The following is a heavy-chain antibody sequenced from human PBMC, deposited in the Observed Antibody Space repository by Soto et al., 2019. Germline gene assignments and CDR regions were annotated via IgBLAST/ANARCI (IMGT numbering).Heavy chain of an antibody. CDR1: GFTFSNAW. J-gene: IGHJ4*02. Sequence: EVQLVESGGGLVKPGGSLRLSCAASGFTFSNAWMSWVRQAPGKGLEWVGRIKSKTDGGTTDYAAPVKGRFTISRDDSKNTLDLQMNSLKTEDTAVYYCTTAGGEYYYGSGSYYSVPFDYWGQGTLVTVSS. D-gene: IGHD3-10*01. V-gene: IGHV3-15*01. CDR3: TTAGGEYYYGSGSYYSVPFDY. CDR2: IKSKTDGGTT.